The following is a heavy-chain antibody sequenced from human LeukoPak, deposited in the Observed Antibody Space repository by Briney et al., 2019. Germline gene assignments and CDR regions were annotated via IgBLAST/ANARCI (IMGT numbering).Heavy chain of an antibody. D-gene: IGHD3-22*01. J-gene: IGHJ4*02. CDR3: ARDRDYYDSSGSERHYFDY. CDR2: IWYDGSNK. CDR1: GFTFSSYG. Sequence: GGSLRLSCAASGFTFSSYGMHWVRQAPGKALEWVAVIWYDGSNKYYADSVKGRFTISRDNSKNTLYLQTNSLRAEDTAVYYCARDRDYYDSSGSERHYFDYWGQGTLVTVSS. V-gene: IGHV3-33*01.